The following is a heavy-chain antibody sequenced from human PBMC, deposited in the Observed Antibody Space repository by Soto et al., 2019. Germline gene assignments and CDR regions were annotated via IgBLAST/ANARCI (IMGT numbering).Heavy chain of an antibody. CDR2: ISAAGDP. Sequence: EVQLVGSGGGLVQPGGSLRLSCEASGFTFRNYDMHWVRQGTGKGLEWVSGISAAGDPDYADSVEGRFTISRENAQNSFFLQMNSLRVGDTAVYSCARTDRDFYGLDVWGQGTTVIVSS. J-gene: IGHJ6*02. CDR1: GFTFRNYD. V-gene: IGHV3-13*05. CDR3: ARTDRDFYGLDV.